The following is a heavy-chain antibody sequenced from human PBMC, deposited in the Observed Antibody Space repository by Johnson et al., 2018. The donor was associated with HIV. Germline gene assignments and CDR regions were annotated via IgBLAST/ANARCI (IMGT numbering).Heavy chain of an antibody. CDR1: GFTVSSNS. CDR2: ISSNGGST. CDR3: ARAGYCSGGSCYSGVDAFDI. Sequence: EVQLVESGGGLVQPGGSLRLSCAEYGFTVSSNSMSWVRQAPGKGLEYVSAISSNGGSTYYANSVKGRFTISRDNSKNTLYLQMNSLRAEDTAVYYCARAGYCSGGSCYSGVDAFDIWGQGTMVTVSS. D-gene: IGHD2-15*01. J-gene: IGHJ3*02. V-gene: IGHV3-64*01.